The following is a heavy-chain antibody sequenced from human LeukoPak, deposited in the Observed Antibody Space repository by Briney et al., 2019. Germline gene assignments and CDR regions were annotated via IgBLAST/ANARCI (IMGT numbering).Heavy chain of an antibody. CDR1: GFTFSSYA. V-gene: IGHV3-30*09. J-gene: IGHJ6*02. CDR2: ISYDGSNK. CDR3: ARTRWSRDYYYGMDV. D-gene: IGHD4-23*01. Sequence: PGGSLRLSCAASGFTFSSYAMHWVRQAPGKGLEWVAVISYDGSNKYYADSVKGRFAISRDNSKNTLYLQMNSLRAEDTAVYYCARTRWSRDYYYGMDVWGQGTTVTVSS.